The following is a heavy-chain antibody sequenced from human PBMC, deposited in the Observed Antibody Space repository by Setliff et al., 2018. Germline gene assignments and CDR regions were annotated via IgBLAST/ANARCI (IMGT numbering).Heavy chain of an antibody. CDR3: ARVRYGDFLRYYFDY. Sequence: GGSLRLSCTASGFTLSEYGMNWVRQAPGKGLEWVSSISSSSSYISYADSVKGRFTISRDNAKNSLYLQMNSLRAEDTAVYYCARVRYGDFLRYYFDYWGQGTLVTVSS. CDR1: GFTLSEYG. V-gene: IGHV3-21*01. CDR2: ISSSSSYI. D-gene: IGHD4-17*01. J-gene: IGHJ4*02.